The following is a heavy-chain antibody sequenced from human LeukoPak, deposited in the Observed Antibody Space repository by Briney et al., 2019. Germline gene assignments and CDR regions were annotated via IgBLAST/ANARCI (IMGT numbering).Heavy chain of an antibody. CDR2: ISGSGGST. CDR3: AKLLRGAVVPFYDY. CDR1: GITFSTSA. D-gene: IGHD3-10*01. J-gene: IGHJ4*02. V-gene: IGHV3-23*01. Sequence: GGSLRLSCAASGITFSTSAMSWVRQAPGKGLEWVSAISGSGGSTYYADSVKGRFTISRDNSKSTLHLQMNSLRVDDTAVYYCAKLLRGAVVPFYDYWGQGTLVTVSS.